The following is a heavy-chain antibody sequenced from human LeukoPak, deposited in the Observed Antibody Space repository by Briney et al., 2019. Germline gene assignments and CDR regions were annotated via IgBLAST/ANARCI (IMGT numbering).Heavy chain of an antibody. D-gene: IGHD5-24*01. J-gene: IGHJ4*02. CDR1: GYTLTELS. Sequence: ASVKVSCKVSGYTLTELSMHWVRQAPGQGLEWMGRLNPSGGSTTYAQKFQGRVTMTRNTSISTAYMELSSLRSEDTAVYYCARDRSAMATGDFDYWGQGTLVTVSS. CDR2: LNPSGGST. V-gene: IGHV1-46*01. CDR3: ARDRSAMATGDFDY.